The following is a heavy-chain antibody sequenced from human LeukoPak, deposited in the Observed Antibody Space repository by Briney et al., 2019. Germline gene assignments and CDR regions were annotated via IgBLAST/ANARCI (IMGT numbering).Heavy chain of an antibody. CDR2: IKQDGSDK. D-gene: IGHD6-19*01. Sequence: GGSLRLFCAASGFTFSNYWVSWVRQAPGKGLEWVANIKQDGSDKYYVDSVKGRFTISRDNAKISLYLQMNSLRAEDTAVYYCARVQGSSGPGIFDYWGQGTLVTVSS. CDR3: ARVQGSSGPGIFDY. CDR1: GFTFSNYW. J-gene: IGHJ4*02. V-gene: IGHV3-7*01.